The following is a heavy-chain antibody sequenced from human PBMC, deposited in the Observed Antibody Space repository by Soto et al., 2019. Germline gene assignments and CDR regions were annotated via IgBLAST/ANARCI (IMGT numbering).Heavy chain of an antibody. J-gene: IGHJ4*02. V-gene: IGHV4-38-2*01. CDR3: ASAYDSSAYTFDF. Sequence: KPSETLSLTCAVTGFSITSGYYWGWIRQPPGKGLEWIGNIYHDGITYYNPSLKSRVTMSVDTSNNQFSLRLTSVTAADTAVYYCASAYDSSAYTFDFWGQGTLVTVSS. CDR2: IYHDGIT. D-gene: IGHD3-22*01. CDR1: GFSITSGYY.